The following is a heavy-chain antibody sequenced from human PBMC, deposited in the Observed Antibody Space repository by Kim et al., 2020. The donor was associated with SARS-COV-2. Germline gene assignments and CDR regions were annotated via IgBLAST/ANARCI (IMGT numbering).Heavy chain of an antibody. CDR1: GGSVSSAGNY. D-gene: IGHD1-20*01. Sequence: SETLSLTCAVSGGSVSSAGNYWNWIRQRPGKGLEWIGYISYSGSTYYNPSLTSRVAILMDTSKNQFSLRLSSVTAADTAVYFCARDGWMMYNWNGLDYWGQGTLVTVSS. J-gene: IGHJ4*02. CDR2: ISYSGST. V-gene: IGHV4-31*11. CDR3: ARDGWMMYNWNGLDY.